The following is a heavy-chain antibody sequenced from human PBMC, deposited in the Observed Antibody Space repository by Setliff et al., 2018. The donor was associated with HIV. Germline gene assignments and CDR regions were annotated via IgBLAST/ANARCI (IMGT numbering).Heavy chain of an antibody. CDR2: ISAYNSNT. D-gene: IGHD1-26*01. J-gene: IGHJ4*02. CDR3: ARDRRFAGTYHFDS. CDR1: GYTFPDYG. Sequence: ASVQVPCKASGYTFPDYGISWVRQAAGQGLEWTGWISAYNSNTNYAQRFQERVTMTTDTSSTTAYMELRSLRSDDTAVYYCARDRRFAGTYHFDSWGQGTLVTVSS. V-gene: IGHV1-18*01.